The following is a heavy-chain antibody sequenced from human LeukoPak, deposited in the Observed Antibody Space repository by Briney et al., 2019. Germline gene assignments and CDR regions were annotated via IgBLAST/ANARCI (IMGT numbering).Heavy chain of an antibody. CDR3: ARGDNWGIDY. Sequence: SETLSLTCTVSGGSISSYYWSWIRQPPGKGLEWIGYIYYSGSTYYNPSLKSRVTISVDTSKNQFSLKLSSVTAADTAVYYCARGDNWGIDYWGQGTLDTVSS. CDR1: GGSISSYY. D-gene: IGHD7-27*01. CDR2: IYYSGST. J-gene: IGHJ4*02. V-gene: IGHV4-59*01.